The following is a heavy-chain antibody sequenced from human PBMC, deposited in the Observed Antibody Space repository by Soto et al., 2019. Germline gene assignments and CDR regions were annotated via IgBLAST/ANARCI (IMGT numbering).Heavy chain of an antibody. CDR2: IVVGSGTT. V-gene: IGHV1-58*01. D-gene: IGHD6-19*01. CDR1: GFTCTTSA. Sequence: SGKVSCKASGFTCTTSAVQWVRQARGQRLEWIGWIVVGSGTTNYAQRFQERVTITRDMSTSTAYMELSSLRSEDAAVYYCADLAYSSAWVWGQGTVVTVSS. J-gene: IGHJ4*02. CDR3: ADLAYSSAWV.